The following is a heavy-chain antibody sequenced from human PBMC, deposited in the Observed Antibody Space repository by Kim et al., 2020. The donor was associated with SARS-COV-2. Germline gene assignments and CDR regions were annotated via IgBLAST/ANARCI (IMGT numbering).Heavy chain of an antibody. V-gene: IGHV3-43*02. J-gene: IGHJ6*02. Sequence: GGSPRLSCAASGFTFDDYAMHWVRQAPGKGLEWVSLISGDGGSTYYADSVKGRFTISRDNSKNSLYLQMNSLRTEDTALYYCALIAAAGHGGGYYYYYGMDVWGQGTTVTVSS. CDR3: ALIAAAGHGGGYYYYYGMDV. CDR2: ISGDGGST. D-gene: IGHD6-13*01. CDR1: GFTFDDYA.